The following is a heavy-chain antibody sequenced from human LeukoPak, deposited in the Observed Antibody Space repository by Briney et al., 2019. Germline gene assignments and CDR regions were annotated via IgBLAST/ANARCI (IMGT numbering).Heavy chain of an antibody. CDR1: GGSFSGYY. CDR3: ARGYYYDSSGYFDY. CDR2: INHSGST. J-gene: IGHJ4*02. V-gene: IGHV4-34*01. Sequence: SETLSLTCAVYGGSFSGYYWSWIRQPPGKGLEWIGEINHSGSTNYNPPLKSRVTISVDTSKNQFSLKLSSVTAADTAVYYCARGYYYDSSGYFDYWGQGTLVTVSS. D-gene: IGHD3-22*01.